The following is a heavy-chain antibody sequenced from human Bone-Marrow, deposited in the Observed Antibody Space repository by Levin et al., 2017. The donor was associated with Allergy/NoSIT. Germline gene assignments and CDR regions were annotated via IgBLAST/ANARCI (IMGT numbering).Heavy chain of an antibody. CDR3: ARAVSRGYPSLDY. V-gene: IGHV3-13*01. D-gene: IGHD5-18*01. Sequence: GESLKIFCAASGFSFRSHDIHWVRQVAGKGLEWVSVFDTAGATHYADSVKGRFTMSRDNARNYVYLQMNRLSAGDMAIYYCARAVSRGYPSLDYWGEGTLVTVSS. CDR1: GFSFRSHD. CDR2: FDTAGAT. J-gene: IGHJ4*02.